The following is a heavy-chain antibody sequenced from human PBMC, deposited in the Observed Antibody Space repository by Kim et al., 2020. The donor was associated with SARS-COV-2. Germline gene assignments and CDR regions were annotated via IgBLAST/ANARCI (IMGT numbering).Heavy chain of an antibody. J-gene: IGHJ4*02. D-gene: IGHD3-16*02. CDR1: GFTFGDYA. Sequence: GGSLRLSCTASGFTFGDYAMSWFRQAPGKGLEWVGFIRSTAYGGTTEYAASVKGRFTISRDDSKSIAYLQMNSLKTEDAAVYYCSRDLYDYVWGSYRSRPTGLDYWGQGTLVTVSS. CDR3: SRDLYDYVWGSYRSRPTGLDY. CDR2: IRSTAYGGTT. V-gene: IGHV3-49*03.